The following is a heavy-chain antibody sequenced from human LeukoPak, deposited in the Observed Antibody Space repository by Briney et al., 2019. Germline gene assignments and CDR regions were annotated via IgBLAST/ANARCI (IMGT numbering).Heavy chain of an antibody. V-gene: IGHV3-11*01. Sequence: GGSLRLSCAASGFAFSEYYMSWIRQAPGKGLEWVSYISSSGSTIYYADSVKGRFTISRDNAKNSLYLQMNSLRAEDTAVYYCARGYFDWLLPDCWGQGTLVTVSS. J-gene: IGHJ4*02. D-gene: IGHD3-9*01. CDR1: GFAFSEYY. CDR2: ISSSGSTI. CDR3: ARGYFDWLLPDC.